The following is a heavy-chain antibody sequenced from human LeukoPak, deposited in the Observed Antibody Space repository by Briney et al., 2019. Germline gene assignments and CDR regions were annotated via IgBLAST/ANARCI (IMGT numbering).Heavy chain of an antibody. Sequence: GASVKVSCKASGGTFSSYAISWVRQAPGQGLEWMGGIIPTFGTANYAQKFQGRVTITADESTSTAYMELSSLRSEDTAVYYCARGITMIVVVITPLDYYGMDVWGQGTTVTVSS. CDR3: ARGITMIVVVITPLDYYGMDV. CDR2: IIPTFGTA. V-gene: IGHV1-69*13. CDR1: GGTFSSYA. J-gene: IGHJ6*02. D-gene: IGHD3-22*01.